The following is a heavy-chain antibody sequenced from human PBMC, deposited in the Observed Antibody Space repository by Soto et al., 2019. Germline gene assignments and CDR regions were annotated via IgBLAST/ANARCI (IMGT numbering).Heavy chain of an antibody. CDR1: GGSFSGYY. V-gene: IGHV4-34*01. CDR3: ARGATGTAYGGSRRNDAFDI. J-gene: IGHJ3*02. Sequence: SETLSLTCAVYGGSFSGYYWSWIRQPPGKGLEWIGEINHSGSTNYNPSLKSRVTISVDTSKNQFSLKLSSVTAADTAVYYCARGATGTAYGGSRRNDAFDIWGQGTMVTVSS. CDR2: INHSGST. D-gene: IGHD1-1*01.